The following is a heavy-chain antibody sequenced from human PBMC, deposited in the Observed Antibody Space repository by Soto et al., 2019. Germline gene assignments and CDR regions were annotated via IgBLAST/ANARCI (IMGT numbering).Heavy chain of an antibody. CDR1: GFTFSNYA. V-gene: IGHV3-23*01. J-gene: IGHJ4*02. D-gene: IGHD6-19*01. CDR3: AKGSIAVATFFDY. Sequence: GSLRLSCAASGFTFSNYAMNWVRQAPGKGLEWVSAISGSGASTYYADSVKGRFTISRDNSKNTLYLQMNSLRAEDTAVYYCAKGSIAVATFFDYWGQGTLVTVSS. CDR2: ISGSGAST.